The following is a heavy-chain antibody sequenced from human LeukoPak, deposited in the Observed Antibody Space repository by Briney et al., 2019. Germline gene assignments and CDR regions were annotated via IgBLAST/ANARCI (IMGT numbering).Heavy chain of an antibody. CDR1: GDSISSYY. CDR3: ARAFEWFDP. Sequence: PSETLSLTCTVSGDSISSYYRSWIRQPLGKGLEWIGYINYRGATNYNPSLQSRVTISEDTSKNQFSLKLRSVTAADTAVYYCARAFEWFDPWGQGTLVTVSS. D-gene: IGHD3-9*01. V-gene: IGHV4-59*01. J-gene: IGHJ5*02. CDR2: INYRGAT.